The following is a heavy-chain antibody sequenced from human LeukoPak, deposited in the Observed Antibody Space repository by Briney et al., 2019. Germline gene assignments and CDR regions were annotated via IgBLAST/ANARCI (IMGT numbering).Heavy chain of an antibody. J-gene: IGHJ4*02. CDR2: ISYDGSNK. Sequence: PGGSLRLSCAASGFTFSSYAMHWVRQAPGEGLEWVAVISYDGSNKYYADSVKGRFTISRDNSKNTLYLQMNSLRAEDTAVYYCARDLEYSSSPDYWGQGTLVTVSS. CDR3: ARDLEYSSSPDY. V-gene: IGHV3-30-3*01. CDR1: GFTFSSYA. D-gene: IGHD6-6*01.